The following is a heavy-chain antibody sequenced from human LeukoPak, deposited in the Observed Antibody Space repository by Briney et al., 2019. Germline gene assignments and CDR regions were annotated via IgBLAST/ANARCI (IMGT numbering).Heavy chain of an antibody. Sequence: PGGSLRLSCAASGFTFSSTWMHWFRQAPGKGPVWASRIHSDGSSTIYADSVKGRFTISRDNARNTLYLQMNSLRAEDTAVYYCVRDRYYVPDYWGQGTLVTVSS. J-gene: IGHJ4*02. CDR2: IHSDGSST. CDR3: VRDRYYVPDY. D-gene: IGHD3-16*01. CDR1: GFTFSSTW. V-gene: IGHV3-74*01.